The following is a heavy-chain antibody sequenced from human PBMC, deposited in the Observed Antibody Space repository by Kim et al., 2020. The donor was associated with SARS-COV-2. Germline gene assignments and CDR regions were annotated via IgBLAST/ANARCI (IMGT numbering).Heavy chain of an antibody. D-gene: IGHD3-22*01. V-gene: IGHV3-23*01. CDR2: ISGSGGST. CDR3: VSSDSSGYYGGAFDI. CDR1: GFTFSSYA. Sequence: GGSLRLSCAASGFTFSSYAMSWVRQAPGKGLEWVSAISGSGGSTYYADSVKGRFTISRDNSKNTLYLQMNSLRAEDTAVYYCVSSDSSGYYGGAFDIWGQGTMVTVSS. J-gene: IGHJ3*02.